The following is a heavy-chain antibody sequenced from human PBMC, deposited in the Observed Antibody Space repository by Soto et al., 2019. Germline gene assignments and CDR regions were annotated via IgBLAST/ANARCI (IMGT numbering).Heavy chain of an antibody. D-gene: IGHD4-4*01. J-gene: IGHJ4*01. V-gene: IGHV3-15*07. CDR1: GFTFANAW. CDR2: VKSKSAGGTP. CDR3: TTESYSTTIPVRFAY. Sequence: GGSLRLSCAASGFTFANAWINWVRQFPGKRLEWVGRVKSKSAGGTPDYAAAVKGRFVISRDDSKNVVYLQMNSLKIEDSAFYYCTTESYSTTIPVRFAYWGHGAQVTVAS.